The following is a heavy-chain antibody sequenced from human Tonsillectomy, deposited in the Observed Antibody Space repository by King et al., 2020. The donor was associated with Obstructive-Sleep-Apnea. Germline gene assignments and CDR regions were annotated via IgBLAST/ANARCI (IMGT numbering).Heavy chain of an antibody. CDR1: GFTFSSYA. D-gene: IGHD4-17*01. V-gene: IGHV3-23*04. CDR3: AKDIGTTVTRDY. J-gene: IGHJ4*02. CDR2: IIIGGKT. Sequence: VQLVESGGGLVQPGGSLKLSCVTSGFTFSSYAMSWVRQAPGKGLEWVSSIIIGGKTYYADSVKGRFTISPDNSKNTLYLQMNSLRAEDTAVYYCAKDIGTTVTRDYWGQGTLVTVSS.